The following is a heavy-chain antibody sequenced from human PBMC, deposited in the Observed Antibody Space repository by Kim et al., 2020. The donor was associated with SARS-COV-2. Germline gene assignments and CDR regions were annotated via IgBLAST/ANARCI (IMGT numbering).Heavy chain of an antibody. CDR3: ARSKYSSGWAYYYYYYGMDV. CDR1: GYSFTSYW. D-gene: IGHD6-19*01. CDR2: IYPGDSDT. J-gene: IGHJ6*02. V-gene: IGHV5-51*01. Sequence: GESLKISCKGSGYSFTSYWIGWVRQMPGKGLEWMGIIYPGDSDTRYSPSFQGQVTISADKSISTAYLQWSSLKASDTAMYYCARSKYSSGWAYYYYYYGMDVWGQGTTVTVSS.